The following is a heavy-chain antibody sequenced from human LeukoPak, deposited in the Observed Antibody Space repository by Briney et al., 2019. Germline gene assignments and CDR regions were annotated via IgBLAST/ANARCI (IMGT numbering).Heavy chain of an antibody. D-gene: IGHD1-26*01. V-gene: IGHV4-39*07. CDR2: IYYSGST. CDR1: GGSISSNSYY. Sequence: PSETLSLTCTVSGGSISSNSYYWGWIRQPPGKGLEWIGSIYYSGSTYYNPSLKSRVTASMDTSKNQFSLKLSSVTAADTAVYYCASGILSGSLRYYFDYWGQGTLVTVSS. CDR3: ASGILSGSLRYYFDY. J-gene: IGHJ4*02.